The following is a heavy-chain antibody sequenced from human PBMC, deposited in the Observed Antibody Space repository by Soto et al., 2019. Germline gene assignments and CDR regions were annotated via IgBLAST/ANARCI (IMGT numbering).Heavy chain of an antibody. CDR3: TRDAKYYAIVTCYVVKNY. D-gene: IGHD3-9*01. CDR2: ISTDNGDT. J-gene: IGHJ4*02. CDR1: GYTFSNFG. Sequence: QVQRVQSGVEVKKPGASVKVYCKASGYTFSNFGISWVRQAPGQGLECLGWISTDNGDTKYAQKFQGRVTMNPDTATTTGYMELGSLKPDDKAVYYCTRDAKYYAIVTCYVVKNYWGQGTLVTVSS. V-gene: IGHV1-18*01.